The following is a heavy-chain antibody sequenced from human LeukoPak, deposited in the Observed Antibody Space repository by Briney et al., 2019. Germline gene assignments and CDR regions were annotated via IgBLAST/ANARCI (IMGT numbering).Heavy chain of an antibody. J-gene: IGHJ5*02. D-gene: IGHD3-3*01. CDR1: GYSISSGYY. V-gene: IGHV4-38-2*02. CDR2: IYHSGST. Sequence: SETLSLTCTVSGYSISSGYYWGWIRQPPGKGLEWIGSIYHSGSTYYNPSLKSRVTISVDTSKNQFSLKLSSVTAADTAVYYCARERIFGVVISNWFDPWGQGTLSPSPQ. CDR3: ARERIFGVVISNWFDP.